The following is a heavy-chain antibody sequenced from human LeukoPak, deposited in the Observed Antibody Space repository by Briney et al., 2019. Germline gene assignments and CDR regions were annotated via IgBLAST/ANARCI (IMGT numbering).Heavy chain of an antibody. CDR1: GFTFSSYR. Sequence: GGSLRLSCAASGFTFSSYRMNWVRQAPGKGLEWGSSISSSSTNIYYADSVKGRFTISRDNAKNSLYLQMNSLRAEDTAVYYCARVYSSGWYFDPWGQGTLVTVSS. CDR3: ARVYSSGWYFDP. V-gene: IGHV3-21*01. CDR2: ISSSSTNI. D-gene: IGHD6-19*01. J-gene: IGHJ5*02.